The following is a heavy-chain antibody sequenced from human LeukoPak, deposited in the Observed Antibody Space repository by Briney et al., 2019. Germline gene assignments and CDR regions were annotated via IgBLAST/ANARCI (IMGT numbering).Heavy chain of an antibody. CDR2: FYYSGST. V-gene: IGHV4-39*07. CDR3: ARGTYSNYVDY. Sequence: SETLSLTCTVSGGSISSSTYYWGWIRQPPGKGLEWIGTFYYSGSTYYNPSLKSRVTISVDTSKNQFSLKLSSVTAADTAVYYCARGTYSNYVDYWGQGTLVTVSS. J-gene: IGHJ4*02. CDR1: GGSISSSTYY. D-gene: IGHD4-11*01.